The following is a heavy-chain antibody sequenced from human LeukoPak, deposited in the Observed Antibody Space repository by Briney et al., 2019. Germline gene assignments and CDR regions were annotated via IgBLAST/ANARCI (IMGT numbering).Heavy chain of an antibody. D-gene: IGHD2-21*01. V-gene: IGHV3-15*01. CDR3: TTDRILWWRRRDY. J-gene: IGHJ4*02. CDR1: GFSFSSYG. Sequence: PGGSLRLSCAASGFSFSSYGMHWVRQAPGKGLEWVGRIKSKTDGGTTDYAAPVKGRFTISRDDSKNTLYLQMNSLKTEDTAVYYCTTDRILWWRRRDYWGQGTLVTASS. CDR2: IKSKTDGGTT.